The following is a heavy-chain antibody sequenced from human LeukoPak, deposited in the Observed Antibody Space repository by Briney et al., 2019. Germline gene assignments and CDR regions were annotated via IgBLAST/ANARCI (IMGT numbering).Heavy chain of an antibody. V-gene: IGHV3-30-3*01. J-gene: IGHJ4*02. CDR1: GFTFSSYA. D-gene: IGHD3-22*01. CDR3: ARISSGLYFDY. Sequence: GGSLRLSCAASGFTFSSYAMHWVRQAPGKGLEWVAVISYDGSNKYYADSVKGRFTISRDNSKNMLYLQMNSLRAEDTAVYYCARISSGLYFDYWGQGTLVTVSS. CDR2: ISYDGSNK.